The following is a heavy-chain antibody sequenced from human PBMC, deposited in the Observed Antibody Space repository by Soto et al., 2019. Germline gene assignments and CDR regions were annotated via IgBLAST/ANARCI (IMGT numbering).Heavy chain of an antibody. CDR1: GYPFTTYG. J-gene: IGHJ4*02. V-gene: IGHV1-18*04. CDR2: ISTYNGNT. D-gene: IGHD3-3*01. Sequence: QVQLVQSGDEVKKPGASVKVSCKASGYPFTTYGITWVRQAPGQGLEWMGWISTYNGNTNYAQSLQGRVTMTRETSSPTAYTELRSLRSDDTAVYYCARVMTTFGVVSKGPDHWGQGTLVPVSS. CDR3: ARVMTTFGVVSKGPDH.